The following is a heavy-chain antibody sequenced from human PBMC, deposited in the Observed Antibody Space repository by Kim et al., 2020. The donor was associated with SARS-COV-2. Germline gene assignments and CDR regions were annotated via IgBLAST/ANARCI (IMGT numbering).Heavy chain of an antibody. D-gene: IGHD3-9*01. J-gene: IGHJ3*02. CDR3: ARDPSSGDILTGYGTEIGAFDI. V-gene: IGHV4-59*01. CDR1: GGSISSYY. CDR2: IYYSGST. Sequence: SETLSLTCTVSGGSISSYYWSWIRQPPGKGLEWIGYIYYSGSTNYNPSLKSRVTISVDTSKNQFSLKLSSVTAADTAVYYCARDPSSGDILTGYGTEIGAFDIWGQGTMVTVSS.